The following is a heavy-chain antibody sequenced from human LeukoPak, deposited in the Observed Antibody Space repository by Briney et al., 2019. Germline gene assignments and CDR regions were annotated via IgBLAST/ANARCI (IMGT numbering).Heavy chain of an antibody. Sequence: SQTLSLTCTASGDSVSTTDYYWTWIRQPPGRGLEWIGYINDSGNTYYNPPLKSRVTISVDTSNNQVSLKLRSVTAADTAVYYCARVGYCSSASCYSPGAFDIWGQGTMVTVFS. D-gene: IGHD2-2*01. CDR2: INDSGNT. CDR3: ARVGYCSSASCYSPGAFDI. V-gene: IGHV4-30-4*01. J-gene: IGHJ3*02. CDR1: GDSVSTTDYY.